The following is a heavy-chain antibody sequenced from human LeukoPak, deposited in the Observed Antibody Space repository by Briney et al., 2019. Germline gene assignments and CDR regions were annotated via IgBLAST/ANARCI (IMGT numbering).Heavy chain of an antibody. CDR2: IIDNGDRT. CDR1: GFTFSRFA. D-gene: IGHD3-10*01. V-gene: IGHV3-23*01. J-gene: IGHJ4*02. Sequence: PGGSLRLSCAASGFTFSRFAMNWVRQAPGKGLEWVATIIDNGDRTYYADSVRGRFTLSRDNSNNTLSLQMNSLRAEDTATYYCSKGITLVRGFTDFVYWGQGTLVTVSS. CDR3: SKGITLVRGFTDFVY.